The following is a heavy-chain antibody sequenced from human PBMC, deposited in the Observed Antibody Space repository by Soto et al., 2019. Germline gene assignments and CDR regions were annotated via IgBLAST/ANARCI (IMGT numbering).Heavy chain of an antibody. CDR2: MNPNSGNT. CDR3: ARGSLPYSSSWYSHYYYGMDV. V-gene: IGHV1-8*01. J-gene: IGHJ6*02. D-gene: IGHD6-13*01. CDR1: GYTFTSYD. Sequence: ASVKVSCKASGYTFTSYDINWVRQATGQGLEWMGWMNPNSGNTGYAQKFQGRVTMTRNTSISTAYMELSSLRSEDTAVYYCARGSLPYSSSWYSHYYYGMDVWGQGTTVTVSS.